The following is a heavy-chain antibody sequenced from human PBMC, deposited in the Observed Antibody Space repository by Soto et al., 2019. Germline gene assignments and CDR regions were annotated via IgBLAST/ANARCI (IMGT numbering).Heavy chain of an antibody. Sequence: GGSLRLSCAASVFTFSSYGMHWVRQAPGKGLEWVAVIWYDGSNKYYADSVKGRFTISRDNSKNTLYLQMNSLRAEDTAVYYCARRIQLWFQLGMDVWGQGTTVTVSS. D-gene: IGHD5-18*01. CDR3: ARRIQLWFQLGMDV. V-gene: IGHV3-33*01. CDR1: VFTFSSYG. J-gene: IGHJ6*02. CDR2: IWYDGSNK.